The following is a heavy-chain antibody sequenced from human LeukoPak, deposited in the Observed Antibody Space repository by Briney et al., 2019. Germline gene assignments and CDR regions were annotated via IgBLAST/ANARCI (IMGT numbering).Heavy chain of an antibody. CDR2: IYYSGST. V-gene: IGHV4-39*07. Sequence: PSETLSLTCTVSGGSLSSSSYYWSWIRQPPGKGLEWIGSIYYSGSTYYNPSLKSRVTISVDTSKNQFSLKLSSVTAADTAVYYCARDARVGTRYFDYWGQGTLVTVSS. J-gene: IGHJ4*02. CDR1: GGSLSSSSYY. CDR3: ARDARVGTRYFDY. D-gene: IGHD4-23*01.